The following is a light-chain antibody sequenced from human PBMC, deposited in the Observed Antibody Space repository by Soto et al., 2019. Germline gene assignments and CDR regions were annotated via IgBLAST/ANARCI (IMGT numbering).Light chain of an antibody. CDR3: QTWGTGIHYV. J-gene: IGLJ1*01. CDR2: LNSDGSH. V-gene: IGLV4-69*01. Sequence: QLVLTQSPSASASLGASVKLTCTLSSGHSSYAIAWHQQQPEKGPRYLMKLNSDGSHSKGDGIPARFSGSSSGAERYLTISGLQSEDEADYYCQTWGTGIHYVFGTGTKVTVL. CDR1: SGHSSYA.